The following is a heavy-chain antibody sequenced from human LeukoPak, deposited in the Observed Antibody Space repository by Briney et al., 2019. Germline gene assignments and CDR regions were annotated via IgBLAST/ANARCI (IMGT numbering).Heavy chain of an antibody. V-gene: IGHV3-9*01. J-gene: IGHJ4*02. CDR3: ANLLENY. Sequence: GGSLRLSCAASGFTFDDYAMHWVRQAPGKGLEWVSGISWNSGSIGYADSVKGRFTISRDNAKNSLYLQMNSLRAEDTAIYFCANLLENYWGQGTLVTVSS. D-gene: IGHD1-1*01. CDR2: ISWNSGSI. CDR1: GFTFDDYA.